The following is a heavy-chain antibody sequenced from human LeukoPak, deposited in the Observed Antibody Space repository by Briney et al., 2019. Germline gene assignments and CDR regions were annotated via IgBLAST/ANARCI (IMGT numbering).Heavy chain of an antibody. D-gene: IGHD5-24*01. V-gene: IGHV1-2*02. CDR3: ARDGGDGYNFYY. CDR2: INPNGGVT. Sequence: ASVKVSCKASGYTFTSYDINWVRHAPGQGLEWMGWINPNGGVTNYAQKFQGRVTMTRDTSISTAYMELSRLRSDDTAVYYCARDGGDGYNFYYWGQGTLVTVSS. CDR1: GYTFTSYD. J-gene: IGHJ4*02.